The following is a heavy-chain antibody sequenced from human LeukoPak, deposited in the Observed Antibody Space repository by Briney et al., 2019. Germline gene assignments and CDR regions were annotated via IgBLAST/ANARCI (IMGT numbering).Heavy chain of an antibody. CDR2: ISGTGGTT. J-gene: IGHJ4*02. Sequence: PGGSLRLSCAASGFIFTNYAMTWVRQAPGKGLEWVSTISGTGGTTYYADSVRGRFTISRDNSKNTLFLQFNSLIADDTAVYYCAKGRGTTVTAAANYWGQGTLVTVSS. V-gene: IGHV3-23*01. D-gene: IGHD4-17*01. CDR1: GFIFTNYA. CDR3: AKGRGTTVTAAANY.